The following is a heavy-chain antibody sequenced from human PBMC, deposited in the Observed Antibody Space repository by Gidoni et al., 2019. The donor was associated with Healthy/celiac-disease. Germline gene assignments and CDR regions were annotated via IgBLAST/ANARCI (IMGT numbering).Heavy chain of an antibody. V-gene: IGHV3-49*03. J-gene: IGHJ4*02. CDR2: IRSKAYGGTT. D-gene: IGHD3-16*02. CDR1: GFTFGDYA. Sequence: EVQLVESGGGLVQPGRSLRLSCTASGFTFGDYAMSWFRQAPGKGLEWVGFIRSKAYGGTTEYAASVKGRFTISRDDSKSIAYLQMNSLKTEDTAVYYCTRDYIWGSYRYSFDYWGQGTLVTVSS. CDR3: TRDYIWGSYRYSFDY.